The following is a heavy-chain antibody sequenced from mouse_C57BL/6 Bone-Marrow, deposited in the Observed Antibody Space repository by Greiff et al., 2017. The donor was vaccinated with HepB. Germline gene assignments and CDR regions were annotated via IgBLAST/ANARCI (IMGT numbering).Heavy chain of an antibody. CDR3: ARRGGPWFAY. Sequence: VQLQQSGAELARPGASVKLSCKASGYTFTSYGISWVKQRTGQGLEWIGEIYPRSGNTYYNEKFKGKATLTADKSSSTAYMELRSLTSEDSAVYFCARRGGPWFAYWGQGTLVTVSA. J-gene: IGHJ3*01. CDR2: IYPRSGNT. V-gene: IGHV1-81*01. CDR1: GYTFTSYG.